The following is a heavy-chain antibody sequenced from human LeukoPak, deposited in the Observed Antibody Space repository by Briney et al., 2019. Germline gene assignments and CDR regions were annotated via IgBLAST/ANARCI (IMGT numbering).Heavy chain of an antibody. CDR2: ISAYNGNT. D-gene: IGHD2-2*01. CDR3: ARDTPILGYCSSTSCYGWFDP. Sequence: ASVKVSCKASGYTFTGYGISWVRQAPGQGLEWMGWISAYNGNTNYAQKLQGRVTMTTDTSTSTAYMELRSLRSDDTAVYYCARDTPILGYCSSTSCYGWFDPWGQGTLVTVSS. V-gene: IGHV1-18*01. J-gene: IGHJ5*02. CDR1: GYTFTGYG.